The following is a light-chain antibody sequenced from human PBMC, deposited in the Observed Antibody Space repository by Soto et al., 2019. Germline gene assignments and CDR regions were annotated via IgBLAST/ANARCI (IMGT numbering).Light chain of an antibody. CDR2: DVT. CDR1: SSDVGAYKY. Sequence: QSALTQPRSVSGSPGQSVTISCTGTSSDVGAYKYVSWYQQHPGKAPKLVVFDVTERPSGVSNRFSGSKSGNTASLTISGLQAEDEADYYCSSYTSSSTLWVFGGGTKLTVL. CDR3: SSYTSSSTLWV. V-gene: IGLV2-14*03. J-gene: IGLJ3*02.